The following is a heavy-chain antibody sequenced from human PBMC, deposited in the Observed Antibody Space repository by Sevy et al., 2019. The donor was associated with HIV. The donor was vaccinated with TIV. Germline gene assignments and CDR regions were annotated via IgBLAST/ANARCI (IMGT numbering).Heavy chain of an antibody. D-gene: IGHD1-20*01. CDR3: ARDRYNWNDGRAGYYYYYGMDV. Sequence: GGSLRLSCAASGFTFSSYAMHWVRQAPGKGLEWVAVISYDGSNKYYADSVKGRFTISRDNSKNTLYLQMNSLRAEDTTVYDGARDRYNWNDGRAGYYYYYGMDVWGQGTTVTVSS. V-gene: IGHV3-30-3*01. J-gene: IGHJ6*02. CDR2: ISYDGSNK. CDR1: GFTFSSYA.